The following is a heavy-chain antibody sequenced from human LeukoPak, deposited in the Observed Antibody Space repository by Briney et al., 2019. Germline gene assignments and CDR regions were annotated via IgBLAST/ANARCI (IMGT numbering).Heavy chain of an antibody. CDR3: ARALKPLWFGELSPYYFDY. D-gene: IGHD3-10*01. CDR1: GGSFSGYY. Sequence: SETLSLTCAVYGGSFSGYYWSWIRQPPGKGLEWIGEINHSGSTNYNPSLKSRVTISVDTSKNQFSLKLSSVTAADTAVYYCARALKPLWFGELSPYYFDYWGQGTLVTVSS. CDR2: INHSGST. J-gene: IGHJ4*02. V-gene: IGHV4-34*01.